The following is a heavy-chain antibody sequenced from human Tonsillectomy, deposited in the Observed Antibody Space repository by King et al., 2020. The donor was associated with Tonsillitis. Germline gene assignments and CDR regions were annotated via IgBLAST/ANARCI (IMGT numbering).Heavy chain of an antibody. D-gene: IGHD3-16*01. CDR1: GFMFDDCA. CDR2: INWSGVSI. J-gene: IGHJ4*02. CDR3: AKGIFGMITPFDY. V-gene: IGHV3-9*01. Sequence: DVQLVESGGGLVHPGGSLRLSCAASGFMFDDCAMHGVRQAPGKGLDWVSGINWSGVSIGYTDSVKGRFTISRDNAKNSLYLQMNSLRAEDTALYYCAKGIFGMITPFDYWGQGTLVTVSS.